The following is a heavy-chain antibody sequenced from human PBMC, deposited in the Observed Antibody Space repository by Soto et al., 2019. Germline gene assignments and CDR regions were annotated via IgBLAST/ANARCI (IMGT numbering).Heavy chain of an antibody. CDR3: ARDSTAFYYYYYGMDV. V-gene: IGHV3-7*01. CDR1: GFTFSSYC. J-gene: IGHJ6*02. CDR2: IKQDGSEK. Sequence: GSLGLSCAASGFTFSSYCMSWVRQAPGKGLEWVANIKQDGSEKYYVDSVKGRFTISRDNAKNSLYLQMNSLRAEDTAVYYCARDSTAFYYYYYGMDVWGQGTTVTVSS. D-gene: IGHD3-3*02.